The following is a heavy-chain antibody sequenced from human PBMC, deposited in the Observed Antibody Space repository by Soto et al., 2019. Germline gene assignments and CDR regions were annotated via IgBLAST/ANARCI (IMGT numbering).Heavy chain of an antibody. Sequence: QITLKESGPTLVKPTQTLTLTCTASGLSFGTSGVGVGWIRQPPGKALEWLALIYWNDDQRYSPCLKSSLTITKDTSKNQVVLTMTNVDPVDTATYYCASMTTVATAAFDIWGQGIMVTVPS. J-gene: IGHJ3*02. CDR3: ASMTTVATAAFDI. CDR2: IYWNDDQ. V-gene: IGHV2-5*01. D-gene: IGHD4-17*01. CDR1: GLSFGTSGVG.